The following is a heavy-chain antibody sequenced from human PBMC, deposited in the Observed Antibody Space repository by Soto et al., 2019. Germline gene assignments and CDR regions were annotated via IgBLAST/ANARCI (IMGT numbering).Heavy chain of an antibody. CDR2: IYHSGST. V-gene: IGHV4-4*02. Sequence: PSETLSLTCAVSGGSISSSNWWSWARQPPGKGLEWIGEIYHSGSTNYNPSLKSRVTISVDKSKNQFSLKLSSVTAADTAVYYCARVTYGDNPYYFDCWGQGTLVTVSS. D-gene: IGHD4-17*01. CDR3: ARVTYGDNPYYFDC. CDR1: GGSISSSNW. J-gene: IGHJ4*02.